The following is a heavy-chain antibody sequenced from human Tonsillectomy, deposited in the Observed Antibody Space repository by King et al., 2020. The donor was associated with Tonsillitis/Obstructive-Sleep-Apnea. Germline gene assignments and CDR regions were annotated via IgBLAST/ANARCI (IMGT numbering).Heavy chain of an antibody. V-gene: IGHV3-21*01. J-gene: IGHJ4*02. CDR3: ARDPDDHSGSYSYYFDY. CDR2: ISSSSSYI. Sequence: VQLVESGGGLVKPGGSLRLSCAASGFTFSSYSMNWVRQAPGKGLEWVSSISSSSSYIYYADSVKGRFTISRDNAKNSLYLQMNSLRAEDTAVYYCARDPDDHSGSYSYYFDYWGQGTLVTVSS. D-gene: IGHD1-26*01. CDR1: GFTFSSYS.